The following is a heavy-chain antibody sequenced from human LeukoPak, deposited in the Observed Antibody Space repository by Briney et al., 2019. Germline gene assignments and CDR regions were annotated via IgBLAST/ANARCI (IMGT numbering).Heavy chain of an antibody. D-gene: IGHD3-22*01. Sequence: PGGSLRLSCAASGLTVSSNYMSWVRQAPGKGLEWVSVLYSGGSTYYTDSVKGRFTISRDNSKNTLYLQMNSLRAEDTAVYYCARGVGQWDSSGYYYYYFDYWGQGTLVTVSS. J-gene: IGHJ4*02. V-gene: IGHV3-53*01. CDR3: ARGVGQWDSSGYYYYYFDY. CDR2: LYSGGST. CDR1: GLTVSSNY.